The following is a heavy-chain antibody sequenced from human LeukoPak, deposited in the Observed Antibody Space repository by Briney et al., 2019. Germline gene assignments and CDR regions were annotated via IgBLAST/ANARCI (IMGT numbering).Heavy chain of an antibody. J-gene: IGHJ4*02. D-gene: IGHD6-19*01. V-gene: IGHV3-30*03. CDR2: ISSDGSNQ. CDR3: ASGASSGWYYFDY. CDR1: GFTFSNYG. Sequence: GRSLRLSCAASGFTFSNYGMHWVRQAPGKGLEWVAVISSDGSNQDYGDSVKGRLTISRDNSKNTLYLQMNSLRPDDTAVYYCASGASSGWYYFDYWDQGTLVTVSS.